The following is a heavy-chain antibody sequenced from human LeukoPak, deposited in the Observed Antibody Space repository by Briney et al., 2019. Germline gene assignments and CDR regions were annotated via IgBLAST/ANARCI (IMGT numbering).Heavy chain of an antibody. CDR1: GGSISTTSYH. CDR2: IFYTGKT. Sequence: PSETLSLTCSVSGGSISTTSYHWAWIRQPPGKGLEWIGSIFYTGKTYYYPSLRGRVTISIDTSRNQFSLRLTSVTAEDTAVYYCARGYYDYVWGSYPGRYYYYMDVWGKGTTVTVSS. CDR3: ARGYYDYVWGSYPGRYYYYMDV. V-gene: IGHV4-39*07. D-gene: IGHD3-16*02. J-gene: IGHJ6*03.